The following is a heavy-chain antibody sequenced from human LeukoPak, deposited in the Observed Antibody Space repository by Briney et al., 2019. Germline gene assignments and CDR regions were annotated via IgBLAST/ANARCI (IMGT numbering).Heavy chain of an antibody. CDR1: GFTFSSSA. Sequence: GGSLRLSCAASGFTFSSSAMSWVRQVPGKGLEWVSGISASGGSTYYADSVRGRFTISRDNSKNTLYVQMNSLRAEDTAVYYCARGGPSWRSNAFDIWGQGTMVTVSS. V-gene: IGHV3-23*01. CDR2: ISASGGST. J-gene: IGHJ3*02. CDR3: ARGGPSWRSNAFDI. D-gene: IGHD2-2*01.